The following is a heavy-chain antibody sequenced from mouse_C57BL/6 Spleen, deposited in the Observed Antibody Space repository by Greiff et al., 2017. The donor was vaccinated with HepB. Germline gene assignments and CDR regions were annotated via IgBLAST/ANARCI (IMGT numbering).Heavy chain of an antibody. J-gene: IGHJ4*01. CDR2: IYPGDGDT. Sequence: VQLQQSGPELVKPGASVKISCKASGYAFSSSWMNWVKQRPGKGLEWIGRIYPGDGDTNYNEKFKGKATLTADKSSSTAYMQLSSLTSEDSAVYFCARKGGRDYYAMDYWGQGTSVTVSS. V-gene: IGHV1-82*01. CDR3: ARKGGRDYYAMDY. CDR1: GYAFSSSW. D-gene: IGHD3-3*01.